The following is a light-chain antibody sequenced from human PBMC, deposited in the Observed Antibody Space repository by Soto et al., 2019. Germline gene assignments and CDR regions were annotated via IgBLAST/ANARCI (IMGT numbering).Light chain of an antibody. CDR2: GAS. J-gene: IGKJ2*01. Sequence: IVLTQSPGTLSLSPGERATLSCRASQSVSSTYIAWYQQNPGQAPRLLIYGASSRATGIPDRFSGSGSGTDLTLTISRLEPEDFAVYFCQQYGRSPPFTFGQGTKMEIK. CDR1: QSVSSTY. V-gene: IGKV3-20*01. CDR3: QQYGRSPPFT.